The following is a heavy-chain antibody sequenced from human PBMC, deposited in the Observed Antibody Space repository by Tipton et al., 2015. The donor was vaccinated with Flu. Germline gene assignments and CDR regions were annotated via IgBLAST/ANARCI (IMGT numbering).Heavy chain of an antibody. CDR1: GGSFSGYY. J-gene: IGHJ6*02. V-gene: IGHV4-34*01. CDR3: ARLRVLRYFDWLSGGRDYYGMDV. Sequence: TLSLTCAVYGGSFSGYYWSWIRQPPGKGLEWIGEINHSGSTNYNPSLKSRVTISVDTSKNQFSLKLSSVTAADTAVYYRARLRVLRYFDWLSGGRDYYGMDVWGQGTTVTVSS. D-gene: IGHD3-9*01. CDR2: INHSGST.